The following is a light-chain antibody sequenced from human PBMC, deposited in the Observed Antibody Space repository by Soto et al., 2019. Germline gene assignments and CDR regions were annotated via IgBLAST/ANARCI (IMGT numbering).Light chain of an antibody. J-gene: IGKJ2*01. CDR3: QQSYISPYT. Sequence: DIQMTQSPSSLSVSVGDRVTITCRASESIANYLNWYQQKPGKAPNLLIYAASDLQSGVPSRFSGSGSWTDFTLTISSLQTEDFATYFCQQSYISPYTFGQGTKLDI. V-gene: IGKV1-39*01. CDR2: AAS. CDR1: ESIANY.